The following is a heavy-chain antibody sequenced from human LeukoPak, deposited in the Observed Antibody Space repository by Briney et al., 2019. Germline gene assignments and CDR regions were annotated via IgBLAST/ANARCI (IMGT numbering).Heavy chain of an antibody. CDR3: ARQALWFFDH. J-gene: IGHJ4*02. D-gene: IGHD2-21*01. Sequence: SETLSLTCTVSGGSTSSNSNYWAWIRQPPGRGLEWIGSISYGGSTYYSPSLESRVTISVDTSKNQFSLNLSSVTAADTAVYYCARQALWFFDHWGQGTLVTVSS. CDR1: GGSTSSNSNY. CDR2: ISYGGST. V-gene: IGHV4-39*01.